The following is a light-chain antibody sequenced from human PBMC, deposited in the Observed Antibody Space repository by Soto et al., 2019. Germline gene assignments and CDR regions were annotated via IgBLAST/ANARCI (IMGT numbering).Light chain of an antibody. V-gene: IGKV3-20*01. J-gene: IGKJ2*01. CDR3: QQYGMSLP. CDR1: QTVSSIY. Sequence: IVLTQSPGTLSLSPGERATLSCRASQTVSSIYLAWYQQKPGQAPRLLIYAASSRATGIPDRFSGGGSGTDFTLTISRLEHEDSAVYYCQQYGMSLPFGQGTKLEIK. CDR2: AAS.